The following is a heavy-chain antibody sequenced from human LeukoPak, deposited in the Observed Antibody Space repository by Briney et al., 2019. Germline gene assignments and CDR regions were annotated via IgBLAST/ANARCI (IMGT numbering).Heavy chain of an antibody. Sequence: GGSLRPSCAASGFTFSSYSMNWVRQAPGKGLEWVSAISGSDDGTYYADSVKGRFTISRDNSRNTLYLQMNTLRAEDTAVYFCAKSPTGDEFDYWGQGTLVTVSS. CDR1: GFTFSSYS. CDR2: ISGSDDGT. CDR3: AKSPTGDEFDY. V-gene: IGHV3-23*01. D-gene: IGHD7-27*01. J-gene: IGHJ4*02.